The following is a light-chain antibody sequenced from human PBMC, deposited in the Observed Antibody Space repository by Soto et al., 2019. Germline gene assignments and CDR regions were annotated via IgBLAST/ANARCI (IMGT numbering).Light chain of an antibody. CDR2: GAS. Sequence: EIVLTQSPGTLSLSPGERATLSCRASQSVSSSYLAWYQQKPGQAPRLLIYGASSRATGIPDRFSGSGSGTDFTLTISRLEPDDFAVYDCQQYGSSPYTVGQGTKLEIK. V-gene: IGKV3-20*01. CDR3: QQYGSSPYT. J-gene: IGKJ2*01. CDR1: QSVSSSY.